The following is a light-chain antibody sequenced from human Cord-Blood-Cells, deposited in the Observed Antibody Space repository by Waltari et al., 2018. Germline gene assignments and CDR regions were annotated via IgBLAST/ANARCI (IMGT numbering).Light chain of an antibody. CDR3: SSYTSSSTYV. Sequence: QSALTQPASVSGSPGPSITISCTGTSSDVGGYNYVSWYQQHPGKTPKPMIYNVSKRPSVVSSRFSGSKSGNTAFLTISGLQAEDEADYYCSSYTSSSTYVFGTGTKVTVL. V-gene: IGLV2-14*01. CDR1: SSDVGGYNY. CDR2: NVS. J-gene: IGLJ1*01.